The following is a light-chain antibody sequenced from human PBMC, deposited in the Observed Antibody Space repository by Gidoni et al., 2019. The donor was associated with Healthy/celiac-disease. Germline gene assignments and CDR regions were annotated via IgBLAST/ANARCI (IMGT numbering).Light chain of an antibody. CDR1: QSVSSN. CDR3: QQYNNWPFLT. V-gene: IGKV3-15*01. J-gene: IGKJ4*01. Sequence: MTQSPATLSVSPGERATLSCRASQSVSSNLAWYQQKPGQAPRLLIYGASTRATGIPARFSGSGSGTEFTLTISSLQSEDFAVYYCQQYNNWPFLTFXGXTKVEIK. CDR2: GAS.